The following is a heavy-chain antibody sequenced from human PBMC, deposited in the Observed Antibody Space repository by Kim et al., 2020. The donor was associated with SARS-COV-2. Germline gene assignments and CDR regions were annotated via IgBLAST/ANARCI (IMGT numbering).Heavy chain of an antibody. CDR2: ISISSSYI. D-gene: IGHD3-16*02. J-gene: IGHJ6*02. Sequence: GGSLRLSCAASGFTFSFYSMNWVRPAPGKGLEWVSSISISSSYIYYADSVKGRFTISRDNAKNSLYLQMNSLRAEDTAVYYCARDGTLRLGELSLTYYYYGMDVWGQGTTVTVSS. CDR1: GFTFSFYS. CDR3: ARDGTLRLGELSLTYYYYGMDV. V-gene: IGHV3-21*01.